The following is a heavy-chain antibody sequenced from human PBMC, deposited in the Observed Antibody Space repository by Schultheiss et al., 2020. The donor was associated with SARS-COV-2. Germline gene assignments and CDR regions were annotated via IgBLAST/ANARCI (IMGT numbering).Heavy chain of an antibody. CDR2: INHSGST. D-gene: IGHD2-2*01. Sequence: SETLSLTCTVSGGSISGYYWSWIRQPPGKGLEWIGEINHSGSTNYNPSLKSRVTISVDTSKNQFSLKLSSVTAADTAVYYCARDSSTSPRGNWFDPWGQGTLVTVSS. V-gene: IGHV4-34*01. CDR1: GGSISGYY. J-gene: IGHJ5*02. CDR3: ARDSSTSPRGNWFDP.